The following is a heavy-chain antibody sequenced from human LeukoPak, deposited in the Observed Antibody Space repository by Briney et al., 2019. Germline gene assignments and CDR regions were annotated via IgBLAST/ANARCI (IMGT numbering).Heavy chain of an antibody. J-gene: IGHJ4*02. V-gene: IGHV4-39*01. CDR1: GGSISSSSYY. CDR2: IYYSGST. Sequence: PSETLSLTCTVSGGSISSSSYYWGWIRQPPGKGLEWMGSIYYSGSTYYNPSLKSRVTISADTSKNQFSLKLSSVTAADTAMYYCARQVAYCGGDCYLTTFDYWGQGTLVTVSS. D-gene: IGHD2-21*02. CDR3: ARQVAYCGGDCYLTTFDY.